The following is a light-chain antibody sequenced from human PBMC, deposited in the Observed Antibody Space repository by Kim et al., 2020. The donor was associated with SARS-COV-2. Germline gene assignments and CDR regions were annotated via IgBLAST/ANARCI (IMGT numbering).Light chain of an antibody. CDR1: QTVSTY. CDR2: AAS. Sequence: DIQMTQSPSSQSASVGDTVIITCRASQTVSTYLNWYQQKPGKAPNLLIYAASSLQSGVPSRFSGSWSGTDFTLTIRSLQPEDFATYYCQQSYRTPLTFGGGTKVDIK. V-gene: IGKV1-39*01. J-gene: IGKJ4*01. CDR3: QQSYRTPLT.